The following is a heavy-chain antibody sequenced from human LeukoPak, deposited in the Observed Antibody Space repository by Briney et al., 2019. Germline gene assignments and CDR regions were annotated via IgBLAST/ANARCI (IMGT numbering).Heavy chain of an antibody. CDR1: GFTFTGYY. CDR3: PREAQYSWNCHPYYFYYGMDG. J-gene: IGHJ6*01. D-gene: IGHD1-7*01. CDR2: INPNSGGT. V-gene: IGHV1-2*02. Sequence: ASVKVSCKASGFTFTGYYMHWVRQAPGQGLEWMGWINPNSGGTNYAQRFQGRVTMTRGTAISTAYLELSRLSSDDTAVYCCPREAQYSWNCHPYYFYYGMDGWGQRSTV.